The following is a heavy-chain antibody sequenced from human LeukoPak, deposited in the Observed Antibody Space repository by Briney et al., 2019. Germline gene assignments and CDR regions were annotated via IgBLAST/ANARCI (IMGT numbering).Heavy chain of an antibody. CDR3: ARWKGYSGYGYYFDY. CDR1: GGTFSSYT. CDR2: IIPILGIA. Sequence: SVKVSCKASGGTFSSYTISWVRQATGQGLEWMGRIIPILGIANYAQKFQGRVTITADKSTSTAYMELSSLRSEDTAVYYCARWKGYSGYGYYFDYWGQGTLVTVSS. J-gene: IGHJ4*02. V-gene: IGHV1-69*02. D-gene: IGHD5-12*01.